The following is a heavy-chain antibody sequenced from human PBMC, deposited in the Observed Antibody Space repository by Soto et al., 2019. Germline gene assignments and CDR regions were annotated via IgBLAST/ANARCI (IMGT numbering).Heavy chain of an antibody. V-gene: IGHV3-23*01. CDR2: ISGSGGST. Sequence: GGSLRLSCAASGFTFSSYAMSWVRQAPGKGLEWVSAISGSGGSTYYADSVKGRFTISRDNSKNTLYLQMNSLRAEDTAVYYCAKEGNYYDSSGSVGLIDYWGQGTLVTVCS. CDR1: GFTFSSYA. CDR3: AKEGNYYDSSGSVGLIDY. J-gene: IGHJ4*02. D-gene: IGHD3-22*01.